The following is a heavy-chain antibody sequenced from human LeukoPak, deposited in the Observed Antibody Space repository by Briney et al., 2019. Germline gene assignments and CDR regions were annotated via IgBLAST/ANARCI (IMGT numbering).Heavy chain of an antibody. CDR2: IFHSGNT. Sequence: SETLSLTCAVSGYSISSGYYWGWFRQPPGKGLEWIGCIFHSGNTYYNPSLKSRVSISVDTSKNQFSLKLTSVTAADSAVYYCERQGGSRSPYYYYYIDGWGKGTTVTVSS. CDR1: GYSISSGYY. D-gene: IGHD6-13*01. V-gene: IGHV4-38-2*01. J-gene: IGHJ6*03. CDR3: ERQGGSRSPYYYYYIDG.